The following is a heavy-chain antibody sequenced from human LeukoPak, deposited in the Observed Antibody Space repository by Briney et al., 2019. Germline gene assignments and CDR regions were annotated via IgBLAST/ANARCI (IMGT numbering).Heavy chain of an antibody. Sequence: GGSLRLSCAVSGFIFSDYSMNWVRQAPGKGLEWVSSVSRSSTYIYYADSVKGRFTISRDNSKNTLYLQMNSLRAEDTAVYYCARNQDYGVYNSVGAFDIWGQGTMVTVSS. D-gene: IGHD4-17*01. CDR2: VSRSSTYI. V-gene: IGHV3-21*01. J-gene: IGHJ3*02. CDR3: ARNQDYGVYNSVGAFDI. CDR1: GFIFSDYS.